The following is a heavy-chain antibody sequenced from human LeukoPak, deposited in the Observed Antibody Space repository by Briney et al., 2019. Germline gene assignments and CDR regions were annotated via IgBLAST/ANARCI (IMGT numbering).Heavy chain of an antibody. Sequence: GGSLRLSCAASGFTFSSYSMNWVRQAPGKGLEWGSSISSSSSYIYYADSVKGRFTISRDNAKNSLYMQMNSLRVDDTAVYYCARRDNVVVVSASDYWGQGTLVTVSS. CDR3: ARRDNVVVVSASDY. D-gene: IGHD2-15*01. CDR1: GFTFSSYS. CDR2: ISSSSSYI. J-gene: IGHJ4*01. V-gene: IGHV3-21*04.